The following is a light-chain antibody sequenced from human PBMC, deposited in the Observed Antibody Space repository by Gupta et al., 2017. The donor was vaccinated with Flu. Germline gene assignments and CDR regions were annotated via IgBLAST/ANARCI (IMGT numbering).Light chain of an antibody. CDR3: NSRDSSAWV. V-gene: IGLV3-19*01. CDR2: GKN. Sequence: SSELTPDPAVSVALGQTVRITCQGDSLRSYYASWYQQKPGQAPVLVIYGKNNRPSGIPDRFSGSSSGNTASLTITGAQAEDEADYYCNSRDSSAWVFGGGTKLTVL. CDR1: SLRSYY. J-gene: IGLJ3*02.